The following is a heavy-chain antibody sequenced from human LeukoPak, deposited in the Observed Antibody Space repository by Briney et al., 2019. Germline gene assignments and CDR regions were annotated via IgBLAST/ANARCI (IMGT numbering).Heavy chain of an antibody. J-gene: IGHJ5*02. CDR3: ARVSTAPSSMVRGNWFDP. CDR1: GFTFSDYY. V-gene: IGHV3-11*01. CDR2: ISSSGSTI. Sequence: GGSLRLSCAASGFTFSDYYMSWLRQAPGKGLEWVSYISSSGSTIYYADSVKGRFTISRDNAKNSLYLQMNSLRAEDTAVYYCARVSTAPSSMVRGNWFDPWGQGTLVTVSS. D-gene: IGHD3-10*01.